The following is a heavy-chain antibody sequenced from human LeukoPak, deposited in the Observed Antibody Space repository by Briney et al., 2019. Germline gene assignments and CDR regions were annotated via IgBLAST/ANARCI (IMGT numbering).Heavy chain of an antibody. Sequence: ASVKVSCKASGYTFTAYYIHWLRQAPGQGLEGMGWIKPDSGSSHYAQKFQGRVTMTRDTSSNSAYMDLTSLKSDNTALYYCARARVPIAVAGLYYFDYWGQGALVTVSS. CDR3: ARARVPIAVAGLYYFDY. CDR2: IKPDSGSS. V-gene: IGHV1-2*02. J-gene: IGHJ4*02. D-gene: IGHD6-19*01. CDR1: GYTFTAYY.